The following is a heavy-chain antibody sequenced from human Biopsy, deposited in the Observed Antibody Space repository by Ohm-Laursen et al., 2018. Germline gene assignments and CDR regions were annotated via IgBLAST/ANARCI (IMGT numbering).Heavy chain of an antibody. CDR2: INHSGST. D-gene: IGHD3-22*01. CDR1: GDTFSGYY. Sequence: SDTLSLTCAVYGDTFSGYYWSWIRQPPGKGLEWIGEINHSGSTNYNPSLKSRVTVSVDTSKNQFSLKLTSVTAADTAVYYCARAVDYYDPYYYYGMDVWGQGTTVTVSS. J-gene: IGHJ6*02. V-gene: IGHV4-34*01. CDR3: ARAVDYYDPYYYYGMDV.